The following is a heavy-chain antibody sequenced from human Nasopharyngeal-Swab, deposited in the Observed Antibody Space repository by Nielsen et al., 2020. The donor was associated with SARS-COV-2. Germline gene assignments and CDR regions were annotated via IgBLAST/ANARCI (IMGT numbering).Heavy chain of an antibody. CDR3: ARMNLLTDCSDGACSVFGFDS. V-gene: IGHV2-70*04. D-gene: IGHD2-15*01. CDR2: IDWDDDK. Sequence: WIRQPPGKALEWLAPIDWDDDKFYSTSLKTRLTITKATSTNQVVLTMTNMDPVDTATYYCARMNLLTDCSDGACSVFGFDSWGQGTLVTVSS. J-gene: IGHJ5*01.